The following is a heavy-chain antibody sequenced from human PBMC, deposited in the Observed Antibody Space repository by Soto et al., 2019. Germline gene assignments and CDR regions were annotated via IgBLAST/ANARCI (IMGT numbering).Heavy chain of an antibody. Sequence: AAVKVSCKASGYTFTSYYMHWVRQARGQALEWMGIINPSGGSTSYAQKFQGRVTMTRDTSTSTVYMKLSSLRSEDTAVYYCARDSNFWSGYYTGILNYYYRDVWGKGTTVTVPS. CDR3: ARDSNFWSGYYTGILNYYYRDV. CDR2: INPSGGST. CDR1: GYTFTSYY. V-gene: IGHV1-46*03. J-gene: IGHJ6*03. D-gene: IGHD3-3*01.